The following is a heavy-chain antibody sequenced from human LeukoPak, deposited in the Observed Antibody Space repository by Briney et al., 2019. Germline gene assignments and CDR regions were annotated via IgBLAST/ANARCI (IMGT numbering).Heavy chain of an antibody. D-gene: IGHD6-13*01. V-gene: IGHV4-34*01. CDR3: ARGGDGQQLVLVY. J-gene: IGHJ4*02. CDR2: INHSGSS. Sequence: PSETLSLTCAVYGGSFSGYYWTWIRQPPGKGLEWIGEINHSGSSNYNPSLKSRVTISADTAKSQFSLKLSSVTAADTAAYYCARGGDGQQLVLVYWGQGTLVTVSS. CDR1: GGSFSGYY.